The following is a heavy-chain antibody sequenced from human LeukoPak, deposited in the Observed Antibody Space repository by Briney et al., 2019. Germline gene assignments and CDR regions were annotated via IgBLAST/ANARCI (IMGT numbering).Heavy chain of an antibody. D-gene: IGHD5-12*01. CDR3: ARAVLRSLNSGFGY. V-gene: IGHV3-30*02. J-gene: IGHJ4*02. Sequence: PGESLRLSCAASGFTFSSYGMHWVRQAPGKGLEWVAFIRYDGSNKYYADSVKGRFTISRDNSKNSLYLQMNSLRAEDTAVYYCARAVLRSLNSGFGYWGQGTLVTVSS. CDR2: IRYDGSNK. CDR1: GFTFSSYG.